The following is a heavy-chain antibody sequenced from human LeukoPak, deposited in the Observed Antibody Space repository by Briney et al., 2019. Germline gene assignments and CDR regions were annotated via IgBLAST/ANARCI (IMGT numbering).Heavy chain of an antibody. CDR1: EFTFSTYT. CDR2: ISSIGTYI. D-gene: IGHD3-16*01. J-gene: IGHJ4*02. Sequence: PGGSLRLSCAASEFTFSTYTMNWVRQAPGKGLEWVSSISSIGTYIYYADSVKGRFTISRDNAKNSLYLQMNSLRAEDTAVYYCAREGASDYWGQGTLVTVSS. CDR3: AREGASDY. V-gene: IGHV3-21*01.